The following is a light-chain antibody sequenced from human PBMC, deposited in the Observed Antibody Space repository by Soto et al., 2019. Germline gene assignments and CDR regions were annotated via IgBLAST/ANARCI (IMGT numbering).Light chain of an antibody. CDR2: AAS. Sequence: RISQSISSYLNWYQQKPGKAPKLLIYAASSLQSGVPARFSGSGSGTEFTLTISSLHPYEFATYYYEHYQCYPWRVGQGTKGDIK. V-gene: IGKV1-39*02. CDR3: EHYQCYPWR. J-gene: IGKJ1*01. CDR1: QSISSY.